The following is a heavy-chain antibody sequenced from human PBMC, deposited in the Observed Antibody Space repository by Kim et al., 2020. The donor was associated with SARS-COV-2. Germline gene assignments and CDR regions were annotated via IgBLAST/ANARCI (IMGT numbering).Heavy chain of an antibody. J-gene: IGHJ4*02. CDR3: ASRFFDSSGNYHDF. Sequence: SVKVSCKASGGTFGTYPISWVRQAPGQGLEWMGGIIPFFDTTNYAPKFQGRVTMTADDSTRTAYMELSSLKSGDTAVYFCASRFFDSSGNYHDFWGQGT. CDR1: GGTFGTYP. V-gene: IGHV1-69*13. D-gene: IGHD3-22*01. CDR2: IIPFFDTT.